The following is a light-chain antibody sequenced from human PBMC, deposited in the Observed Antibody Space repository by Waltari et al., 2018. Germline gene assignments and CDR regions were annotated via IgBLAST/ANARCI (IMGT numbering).Light chain of an antibody. CDR3: QQYGSSILYT. J-gene: IGKJ2*01. V-gene: IGKV3-20*01. CDR1: QSLTKRY. CDR2: GAS. Sequence: EVVLTQSPATLSLSPGERATLSCRASQSLTKRYLAGYQQTPGQAPRLLIYGASSRAAGIPDRFSGSGSGTDFTLIISRLEPDDFAVYYCQQYGSSILYTFGQGTKLEIK.